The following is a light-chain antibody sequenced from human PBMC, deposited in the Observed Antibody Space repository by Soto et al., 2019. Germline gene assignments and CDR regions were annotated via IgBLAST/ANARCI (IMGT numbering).Light chain of an antibody. J-gene: IGKJ1*01. V-gene: IGKV1-5*03. CDR2: KAS. CDR1: QTISSW. CDR3: QQYNSYSL. Sequence: DIQMTQSPSTLSGSVGDRVTITCRASQTISSWLAWYQQKPGKAPKLLIYKASTLKSGVPSRFSGSGSGTEFTLTISSLQPDDFATYYCQQYNSYSLFGQGTKVEIK.